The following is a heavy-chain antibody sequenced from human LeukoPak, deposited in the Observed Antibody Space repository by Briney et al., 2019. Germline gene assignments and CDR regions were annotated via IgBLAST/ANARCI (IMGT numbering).Heavy chain of an antibody. D-gene: IGHD6-13*01. CDR1: GGSISSSSYY. J-gene: IGHJ3*02. CDR3: ARDLAAAGTYHDAFDI. Sequence: PSETLSLTCSVSGGSISSSSYYWGWIRPPPGKGLEWIGGVYYSGSTYYNPSLKSRVTISVDTSKNQFSLKLSSVTAADTAVYYCARDLAAAGTYHDAFDIWGQGTMVTVSS. CDR2: VYYSGST. V-gene: IGHV4-39*07.